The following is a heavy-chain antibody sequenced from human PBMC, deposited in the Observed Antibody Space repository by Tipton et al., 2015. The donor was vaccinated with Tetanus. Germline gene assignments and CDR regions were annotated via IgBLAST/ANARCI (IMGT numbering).Heavy chain of an antibody. V-gene: IGHV3-48*02. Sequence: SLRLSCAASGFTFSSYSMNWVRQAPGKGLEWVSYISSSSSTIYYADSVKGRFTISRDNAKNSLYLQMNSLRDEDTAVYYCARDQPGRVSRRYYFDYWGQGTLVTVSS. D-gene: IGHD1-26*01. CDR1: GFTFSSYS. CDR3: ARDQPGRVSRRYYFDY. J-gene: IGHJ4*02. CDR2: ISSSSSTI.